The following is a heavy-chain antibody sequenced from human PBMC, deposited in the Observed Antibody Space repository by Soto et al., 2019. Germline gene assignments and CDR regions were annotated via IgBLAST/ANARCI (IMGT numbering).Heavy chain of an antibody. CDR3: VREHNWNYDY. CDR1: GASISSYY. D-gene: IGHD1-7*01. J-gene: IGHJ4*02. CDR2: IYHSGRT. V-gene: IGHV4-59*01. Sequence: QVQLQESGPGLVKASETLSLTCTVSGASISSYYWSWIRQPPGKGLEWIVYIYHSGRTNHNPSLKSRVTISVDTSKNQFSLRLTSVTPADTAVYYCVREHNWNYDYWGQGTLVTVSS.